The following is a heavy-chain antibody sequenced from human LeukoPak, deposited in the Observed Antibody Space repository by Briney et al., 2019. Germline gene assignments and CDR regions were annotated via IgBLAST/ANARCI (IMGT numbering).Heavy chain of an antibody. CDR1: EYSFTSYW. Sequence: GESLQISCKGSEYSFTSYWIGWVRQMPEKGLEWMGIIYPGDSDTRYSPSFQGQVTISADKSISTAYLQWSSLKASDTAMYYCATSNYDILTGYQDAFDIWGQGTMVTVSS. CDR3: ATSNYDILTGYQDAFDI. J-gene: IGHJ3*02. D-gene: IGHD3-9*01. V-gene: IGHV5-51*01. CDR2: IYPGDSDT.